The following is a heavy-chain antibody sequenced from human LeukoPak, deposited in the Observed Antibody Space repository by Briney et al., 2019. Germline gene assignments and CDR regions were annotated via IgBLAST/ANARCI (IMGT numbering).Heavy chain of an antibody. CDR3: AREGRGTGHFGAFDI. D-gene: IGHD3/OR15-3a*01. V-gene: IGHV1-2*02. CDR1: GYTFTDYY. J-gene: IGHJ3*02. Sequence: GASVKVSCKASGYTFTDYYMHWVRQAPGQGLEWMGWINFDSGDTNSAQKFQGRVTLTRDTSINTVYMELTRLTTDDTAIYYCAREGRGTGHFGAFDIWDQGTMVTVSS. CDR2: INFDSGDT.